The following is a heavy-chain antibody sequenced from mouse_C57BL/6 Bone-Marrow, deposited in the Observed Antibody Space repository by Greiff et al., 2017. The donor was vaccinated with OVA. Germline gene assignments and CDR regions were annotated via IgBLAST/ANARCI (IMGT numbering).Heavy chain of an antibody. Sequence: VKLMESGAELARPGASVKLSCKASGYTFTSYGISWVKQRTGQGLEWIGEIYPRSGNTYYNEKFKGKATLTADKSSSTAYMELRSLTSEDSAVYFCARGLWLRRTPHYYAMDYWGQGTSVTVSS. V-gene: IGHV1-81*01. CDR3: ARGLWLRRTPHYYAMDY. D-gene: IGHD2-2*01. CDR1: GYTFTSYG. CDR2: IYPRSGNT. J-gene: IGHJ4*01.